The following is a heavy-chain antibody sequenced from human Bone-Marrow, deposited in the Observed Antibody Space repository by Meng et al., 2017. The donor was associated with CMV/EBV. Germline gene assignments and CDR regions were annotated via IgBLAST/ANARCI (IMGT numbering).Heavy chain of an antibody. Sequence: GGSLRLSCAASGFTFSSYAMSWVRQSPGRGLEWVANIKRDGSEKNYMDSVKGRFSISRDNTKTSVYLQMNSLRDEDTAVYYCARMPMERGSLWFDPWGQGALVTVSS. J-gene: IGHJ5*02. D-gene: IGHD3-10*01. CDR3: ARMPMERGSLWFDP. CDR2: IKRDGSEK. CDR1: GFTFSSYA. V-gene: IGHV3-7*01.